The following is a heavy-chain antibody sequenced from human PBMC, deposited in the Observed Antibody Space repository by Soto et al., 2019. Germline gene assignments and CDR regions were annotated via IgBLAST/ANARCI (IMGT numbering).Heavy chain of an antibody. CDR2: IYYSGST. CDR3: ASGASGDWNYDEFWFDP. CDR1: GGSISSGGYY. J-gene: IGHJ5*02. Sequence: SETLSLTCTVSGGSISSGGYYWSWIRQHPGKGLEWIGYIYYSGSTYYNPSLKSRVTISVDTSKNQFSLKLSSVTAADTAVYYCASGASGDWNYDEFWFDPWGQGTLVTVSS. D-gene: IGHD1-7*01. V-gene: IGHV4-31*03.